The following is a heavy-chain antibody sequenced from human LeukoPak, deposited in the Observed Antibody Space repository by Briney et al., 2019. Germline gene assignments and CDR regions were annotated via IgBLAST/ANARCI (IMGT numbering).Heavy chain of an antibody. CDR2: INPNSGGT. CDR3: ARDRVVIRPKPNWFDP. V-gene: IGHV1-2*02. J-gene: IGHJ5*02. D-gene: IGHD3-22*01. Sequence: ASVKVSCKASGYTFTGYYMHWVRQAPGQGLEWMGWINPNSGGTNYAQKFQGRVTMTRDTSISTAYMELSRLRSDDTAVYYCARDRVVIRPKPNWFDPWGQGTLVTVSP. CDR1: GYTFTGYY.